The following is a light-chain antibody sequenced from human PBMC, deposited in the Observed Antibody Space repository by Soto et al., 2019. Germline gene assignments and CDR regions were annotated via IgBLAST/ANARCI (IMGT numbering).Light chain of an antibody. CDR2: EVT. V-gene: IGLV2-8*01. Sequence: QSALTQPPSASGSPGQSVTISCTGTSSDVCGYNYVSWYQQHPGKAPKVMIYEVTKRPSGVPDRFSGSKSDNTASLTVSGLQAEDEADYYCSSYAGNSNLVFGGGTKLTVL. CDR3: SSYAGNSNLV. J-gene: IGLJ3*02. CDR1: SSDVCGYNY.